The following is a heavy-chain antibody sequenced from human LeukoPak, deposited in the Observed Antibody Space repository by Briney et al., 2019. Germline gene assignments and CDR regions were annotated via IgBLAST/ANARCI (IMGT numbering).Heavy chain of an antibody. Sequence: GGSLRLSCAASGFTFSSYSMNWVRQAPGKGLEWVSSISSSSSYIYYADSVKGRFTISRDNAKNSLYLQMNSLRAEDTAVYYCARGKFGELLPSPPFDYWGKGPLVTVP. J-gene: IGHJ4*02. CDR3: ARGKFGELLPSPPFDY. CDR2: ISSSSSYI. D-gene: IGHD3-10*01. CDR1: GFTFSSYS. V-gene: IGHV3-21*01.